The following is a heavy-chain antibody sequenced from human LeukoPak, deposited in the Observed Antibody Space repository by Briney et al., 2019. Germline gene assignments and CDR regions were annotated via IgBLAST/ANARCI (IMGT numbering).Heavy chain of an antibody. V-gene: IGHV3-74*01. CDR3: ARGIAARGGFDY. D-gene: IGHD6-6*01. J-gene: IGHJ4*02. CDR2: INTDGSST. Sequence: GGSLRLSFAASGFTFSSYWMHWVRQAPGKGLVWVSRINTDGSSTSYADSVKGRFTISRDNAKNTLYLQMNSLRAEDTAVYYCARGIAARGGFDYWGQGTLVTVSS. CDR1: GFTFSSYW.